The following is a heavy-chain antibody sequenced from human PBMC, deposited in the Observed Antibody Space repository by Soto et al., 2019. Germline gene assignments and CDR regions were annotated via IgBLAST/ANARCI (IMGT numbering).Heavy chain of an antibody. CDR1: GGSTSSSDW. Sequence: QVHLQESGPGLVKPSETLSLTCAISGGSTSSSDWWTWVRQPPGEGLEWIGEIHRDGVTNYNSSLKSRLPISLDHSRTQFSLSLTSVTAADAAVYFCAGRPEIHPRWGQGILVPVSS. CDR2: IHRDGVT. D-gene: IGHD1-26*01. CDR3: AGRPEIHPR. V-gene: IGHV4-4*02. J-gene: IGHJ4*02.